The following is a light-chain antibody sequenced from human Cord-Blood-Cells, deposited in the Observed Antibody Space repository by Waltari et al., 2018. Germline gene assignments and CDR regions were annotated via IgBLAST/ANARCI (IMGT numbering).Light chain of an antibody. Sequence: QSVLTQPPSVSGPPGQRVTISRTGRSPNIGAGYDVHWYQQLPGTAPKLLIYGNSNRPSGVPDRFSGSKSGTSASLAITGLQAEDEADYYCQSYDSSLSGWVFGGGTKLTVL. CDR2: GNS. CDR1: SPNIGAGYD. J-gene: IGLJ3*02. CDR3: QSYDSSLSGWV. V-gene: IGLV1-40*01.